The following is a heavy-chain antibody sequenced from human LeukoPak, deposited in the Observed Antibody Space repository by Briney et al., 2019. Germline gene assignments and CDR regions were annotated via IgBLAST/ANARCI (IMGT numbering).Heavy chain of an antibody. D-gene: IGHD5-18*01. J-gene: IGHJ6*04. CDR3: AREVAAMVMYYGMDV. Sequence: GGSLRLSCAASGLTFSSYEMNWVRQAPGKGLEWVSYISRSGNTIFYADSVKGRFTISRDIAKNSLYLQMNSLRAEDTAVYYCAREVAAMVMYYGMDVWGKGTTVTVSS. V-gene: IGHV3-48*03. CDR2: ISRSGNTI. CDR1: GLTFSSYE.